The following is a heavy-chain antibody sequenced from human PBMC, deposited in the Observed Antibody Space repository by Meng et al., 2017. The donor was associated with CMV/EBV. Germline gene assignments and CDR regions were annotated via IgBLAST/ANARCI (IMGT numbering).Heavy chain of an antibody. D-gene: IGHD3-3*01. V-gene: IGHV3-21*01. CDR3: AREGDRITIFGVGPDGMDV. J-gene: IGHJ6*02. Sequence: GESLKISCAASGFTFSSYSMNWVRQAPGKGLEWVSSISSSSSYIYYADSVKGRFTISRDNAKNSLYLQMNSPRAEDTAVYYCAREGDRITIFGVGPDGMDVWGQGTTVTVSS. CDR1: GFTFSSYS. CDR2: ISSSSSYI.